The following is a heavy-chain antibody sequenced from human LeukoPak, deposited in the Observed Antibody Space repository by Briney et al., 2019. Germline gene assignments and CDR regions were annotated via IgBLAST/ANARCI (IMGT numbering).Heavy chain of an antibody. V-gene: IGHV1-8*01. CDR2: MNPNSGNT. CDR1: GYTFTSYD. Sequence: EASVKVSCKASGYTFTSYDINWVRQAPGQGLEWMGWMNPNSGNTAYAQKFQGRVTMTRNTSISTAYMELSSLRSEDTAVYYCAIDEYYYDSSGYYYGEDYWGQGTLVTVSS. CDR3: AIDEYYYDSSGYYYGEDY. J-gene: IGHJ4*02. D-gene: IGHD3-22*01.